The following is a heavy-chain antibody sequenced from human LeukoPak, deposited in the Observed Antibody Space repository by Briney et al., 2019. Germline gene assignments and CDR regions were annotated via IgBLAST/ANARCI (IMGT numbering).Heavy chain of an antibody. D-gene: IGHD2-2*01. V-gene: IGHV3-30*02. CDR1: GFTFSSYG. Sequence: PGGSLRLSCAASGFTFSSYGMHWVRQAPGKGLEWVAFIRYDGSNKYYADSVKGRFTISRDNSKNTLYLQMNSLRAEGTAVYYCATKYCSSTSCYRSGFGYWGQGTLVTVSS. CDR3: ATKYCSSTSCYRSGFGY. J-gene: IGHJ4*02. CDR2: IRYDGSNK.